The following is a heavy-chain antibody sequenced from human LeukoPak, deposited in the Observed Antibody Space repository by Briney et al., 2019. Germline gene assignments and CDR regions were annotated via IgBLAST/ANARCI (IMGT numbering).Heavy chain of an antibody. CDR2: IGTAGDT. CDR3: ARVAKERVGGVYYFDY. J-gene: IGHJ4*02. V-gene: IGHV3-13*01. D-gene: IGHD1-1*01. Sequence: GGSLRLSCAASGFTFSDYDMHWVRQATGKGLEWVSDIGTAGDTYYTGSVKGRFTISRENAKNSLYLQMNSLRAGDTAVYYCARVAKERVGGVYYFDYWGQGTLVTVSS. CDR1: GFTFSDYD.